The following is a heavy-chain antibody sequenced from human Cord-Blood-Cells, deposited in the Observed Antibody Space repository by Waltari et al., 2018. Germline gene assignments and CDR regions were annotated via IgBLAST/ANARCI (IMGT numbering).Heavy chain of an antibody. Sequence: QVQLQESGPGLVKPSETLSLTCTVSGGSISSYYWSWIRPPPGKGLEWIGYIYYCGSTNYNPSRKRRVTISVDTSKNQFSLKLSSVTAADTAVYYCARGYYDSSGYLLDYWGQGTLVTVSS. J-gene: IGHJ4*02. D-gene: IGHD3-22*01. V-gene: IGHV4-59*01. CDR2: IYYCGST. CDR3: ARGYYDSSGYLLDY. CDR1: GGSISSYY.